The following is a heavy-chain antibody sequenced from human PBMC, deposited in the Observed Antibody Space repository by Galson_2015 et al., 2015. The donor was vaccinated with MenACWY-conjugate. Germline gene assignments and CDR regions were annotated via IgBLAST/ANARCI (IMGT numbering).Heavy chain of an antibody. CDR1: GGSITTRNW. CDR2: IYQSGST. CDR3: ARVAEGCSSAWHGWFDP. V-gene: IGHV4-4*02. Sequence: EPLSLTCAVSGGSITTRNWWRWIRQSPGKGLDWIGEIYQSGSTNYNPSLKSRVTISVDKSKNQFSLQLTSVTAADTAIYYCARVAEGCSSAWHGWFDPWGQGILGTVSS. D-gene: IGHD6-19*01. J-gene: IGHJ5*02.